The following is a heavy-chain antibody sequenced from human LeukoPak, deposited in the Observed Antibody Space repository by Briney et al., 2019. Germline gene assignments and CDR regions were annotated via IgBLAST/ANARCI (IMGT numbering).Heavy chain of an antibody. CDR3: ARERRFLEWLQNLYYFDY. J-gene: IGHJ4*02. Sequence: ASVKVSCKASGYTFNSYGISWVRQAPGQGPEWVGWISAFNGNKNYAQKFQGRVTMTTDTSTNTVYMELRSLRSDDTAVYYCARERRFLEWLQNLYYFDYWGQGTLVTDSS. D-gene: IGHD3-3*01. V-gene: IGHV1-18*01. CDR2: ISAFNGNK. CDR1: GYTFNSYG.